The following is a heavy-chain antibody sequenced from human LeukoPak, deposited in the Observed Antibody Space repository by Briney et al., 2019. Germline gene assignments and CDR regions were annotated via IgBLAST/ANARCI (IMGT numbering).Heavy chain of an antibody. D-gene: IGHD1-26*01. CDR1: GFTFSSYW. CDR3: ARASSGSHGDY. J-gene: IGHJ4*02. Sequence: GGSLRLSCAASGFTFSSYWMHWVSHAPGKGLVWVSRINTDGSSTNYADSVKGRFTISRDNAKNTLYLQMNSLRAEDTAVYYCARASSGSHGDYWGQGTLATVSS. CDR2: INTDGSST. V-gene: IGHV3-74*01.